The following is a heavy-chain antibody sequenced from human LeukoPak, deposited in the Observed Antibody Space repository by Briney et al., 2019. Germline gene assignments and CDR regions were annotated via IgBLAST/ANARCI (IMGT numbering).Heavy chain of an antibody. J-gene: IGHJ4*02. V-gene: IGHV3-33*01. CDR1: GFTFSSYG. CDR3: ARDQYYYPGVYDYVWGSYRSHYFDY. Sequence: GRSLRLSCAASGFTFSSYGMHWVRQAPGKGLEWVAVIWYDGSNKYYADSVKGRFTISRDNSKNTLYLQMNSLRAEDTAVYYCARDQYYYPGVYDYVWGSYRSHYFDYWGQGTLVTVSS. CDR2: IWYDGSNK. D-gene: IGHD3-16*02.